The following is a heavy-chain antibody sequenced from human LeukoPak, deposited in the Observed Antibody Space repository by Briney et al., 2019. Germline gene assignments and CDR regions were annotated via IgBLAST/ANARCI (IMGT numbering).Heavy chain of an antibody. CDR3: AKKQTTTVTTLDY. CDR2: TGASGGDT. J-gene: IGHJ4*02. CDR1: GFTFSTYA. V-gene: IGHV3-23*01. Sequence: GGSLRLSCAASGFTFSTYAMSWVRQAPGRGLEWVSSTGASGGDTYYADSVKGRFTISRDNFKNTLYLQMNSLKVEDTAVYYCAKKQTTTVTTLDYWGQGTLVTVSS. D-gene: IGHD4-17*01.